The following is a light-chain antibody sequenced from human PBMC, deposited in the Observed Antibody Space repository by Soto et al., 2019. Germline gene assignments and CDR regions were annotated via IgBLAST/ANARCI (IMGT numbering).Light chain of an antibody. V-gene: IGLV1-44*01. Sequence: QSALTQPPSASGTPGQRVTISCSGSSSNIGSYPVNWYQQLPGTAPKLLIYSTNQRPSGVPDRFSGSKSGTSASLAISGLQSEAEADYYCAAWDDSLNRRVFGGGTKLTVL. CDR1: SSNIGSYP. J-gene: IGLJ3*02. CDR3: AAWDDSLNRRV. CDR2: STN.